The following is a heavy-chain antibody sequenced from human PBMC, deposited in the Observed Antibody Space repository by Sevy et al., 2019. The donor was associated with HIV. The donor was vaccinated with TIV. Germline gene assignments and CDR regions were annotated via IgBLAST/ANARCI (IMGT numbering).Heavy chain of an antibody. CDR1: GFTFSSYS. V-gene: IGHV3-21*01. J-gene: IGHJ4*02. Sequence: GGSLRLSCAASGFTFSSYSMNWVRQAPGKGLEWVSSISSSSSYIYYADSVEGRFTISRDNAKNSLYLQMNSLRAEDTAVYYCAREFKERWLQLGNFDYWGQGTLVTVSS. CDR2: ISSSSSYI. D-gene: IGHD5-12*01. CDR3: AREFKERWLQLGNFDY.